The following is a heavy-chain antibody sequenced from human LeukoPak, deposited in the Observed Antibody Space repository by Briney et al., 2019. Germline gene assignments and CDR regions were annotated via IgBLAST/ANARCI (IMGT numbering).Heavy chain of an antibody. CDR3: ARRYSSSSFDY. CDR1: GGSVSSGGYY. D-gene: IGHD6-6*01. J-gene: IGHJ4*02. Sequence: SETLSLTCTVSGGSVSSGGYYWSWIRQPPGKGLEWIGYIHYSGSTNYNPSLKSRVTISVDTSKIQFSLKLTSVTAADTAVYYCARRYSSSSFDYWGQGTLVTVS. V-gene: IGHV4-61*08. CDR2: IHYSGST.